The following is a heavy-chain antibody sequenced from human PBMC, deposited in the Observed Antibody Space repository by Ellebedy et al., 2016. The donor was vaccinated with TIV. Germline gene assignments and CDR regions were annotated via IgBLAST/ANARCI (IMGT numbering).Heavy chain of an antibody. Sequence: GSLRLSXTVSGGSVRRYYLNWIRQPPGKGLEWIGYVFFSGSTKYNPSLKSRVTISVDTSTNQLSLKLNSVTAADTAVYYCVTSQYCGGDCFLDHWGQGTLVTVAS. J-gene: IGHJ4*02. CDR2: VFFSGST. CDR1: GGSVRRYY. D-gene: IGHD2-21*02. CDR3: VTSQYCGGDCFLDH. V-gene: IGHV4-59*02.